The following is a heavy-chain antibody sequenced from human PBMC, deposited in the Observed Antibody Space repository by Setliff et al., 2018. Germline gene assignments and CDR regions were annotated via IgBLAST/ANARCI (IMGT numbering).Heavy chain of an antibody. J-gene: IGHJ4*02. V-gene: IGHV3-23*01. D-gene: IGHD3-16*01. CDR2: ISASDNGT. CDR3: VKDWGVVLIPAFDY. Sequence: GGSLRLSCVVSGFTFSNYAMSWVRQAPGKGLEWVSGISASDNGTFYGDSVKGRFTISRGNAKNTLYLEMSSLRVEDTAIYYCVKDWGVVLIPAFDYWGPGTLVTVS. CDR1: GFTFSNYA.